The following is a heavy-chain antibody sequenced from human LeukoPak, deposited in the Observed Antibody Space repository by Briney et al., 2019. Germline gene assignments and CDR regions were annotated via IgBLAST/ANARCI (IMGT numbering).Heavy chain of an antibody. CDR1: GGSISSGGYY. D-gene: IGHD3-22*01. CDR3: ARSYHGGVLTYYYDSSGTGTHYFDY. V-gene: IGHV4-31*03. Sequence: SQTLSLTCTVSGGSISSGGYYWSWIRQHPGKGLEWIGYFYYSGSTYYNPSLKSRVTISVDTSKNQFSLKLSSVTAADTAVYYCARSYHGGVLTYYYDSSGTGTHYFDYWGQGTLVTVSS. J-gene: IGHJ4*02. CDR2: FYYSGST.